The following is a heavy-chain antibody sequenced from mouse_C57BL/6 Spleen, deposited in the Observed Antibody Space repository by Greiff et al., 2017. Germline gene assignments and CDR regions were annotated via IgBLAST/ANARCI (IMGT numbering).Heavy chain of an antibody. CDR2: ISSGSSTI. CDR1: GFTFSDSG. Sequence: EVNVVESGGGLVKPGGSLTLSCAASGFTFSDSGMHWVRQAPEKGLEWVASISSGSSTIYYADTVKVRFNISRATAKNTLFLQMTSLLSEDTAMYYCARTYDGNYVMDYWGQGTSVTVSS. D-gene: IGHD2-3*01. V-gene: IGHV5-17*01. CDR3: ARTYDGNYVMDY. J-gene: IGHJ4*01.